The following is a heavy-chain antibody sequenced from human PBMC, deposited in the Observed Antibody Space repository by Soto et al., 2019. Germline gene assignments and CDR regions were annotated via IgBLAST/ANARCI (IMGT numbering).Heavy chain of an antibody. CDR3: ARTPYYDSSGYYLSGMDV. CDR1: GYSFTSYW. V-gene: IGHV5-51*01. J-gene: IGHJ6*02. CDR2: IYPGDSDT. D-gene: IGHD3-22*01. Sequence: GESLKISCKGSGYSFTSYWIGWVRQMPGKGLEWMGIIYPGDSDTRYSPSFQGQVTISADKSISTAYLQWSSLKASDTAMYYCARTPYYDSSGYYLSGMDVWGQGTTVTVSS.